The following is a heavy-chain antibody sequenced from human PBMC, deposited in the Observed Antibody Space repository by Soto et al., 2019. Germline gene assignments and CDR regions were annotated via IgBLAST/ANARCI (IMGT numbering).Heavy chain of an antibody. J-gene: IGHJ4*02. V-gene: IGHV4-34*01. CDR3: ARGNSKWDLTSNFDY. CDR2: INHSGST. Sequence: PSETLSLTCAVYGGSFSGYYWSWIRQPPGKGLEWIGEINHSGSTNYNPSLKSRVTISVDTSKNQFSLKLSSVTAADTAVYYCARGNSKWDLTSNFDYWGQGTLVTVSS. D-gene: IGHD1-26*01. CDR1: GGSFSGYY.